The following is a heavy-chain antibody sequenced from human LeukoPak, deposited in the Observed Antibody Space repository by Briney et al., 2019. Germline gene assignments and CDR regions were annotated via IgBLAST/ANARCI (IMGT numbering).Heavy chain of an antibody. CDR2: VYFNGST. D-gene: IGHD2-2*01. CDR1: GVSMKSNNYL. J-gene: IGHJ4*02. CDR3: ARLSSIGVVLG. Sequence: PSETLSLTCTVSGVSMKSNNYLWGWIRQTPGTGLEWIANVYFNGSTYYSPSLESRVTMSVDTSKNQFALKVTSVTAADTAVYYCARLSSIGVVLGWGQGTLVTVSS. V-gene: IGHV4-39*06.